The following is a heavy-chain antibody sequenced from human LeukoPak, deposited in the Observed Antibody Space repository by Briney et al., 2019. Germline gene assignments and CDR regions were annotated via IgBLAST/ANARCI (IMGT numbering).Heavy chain of an antibody. Sequence: GGSLRLSCAASEFTFSSYGMHWVRQAPGKGLEWVAFIQYDGSYKDYGDSVKGRFTISRDNSKNTLYLQMNSLRAEDTAVYYCAKVEVYYYGSGSSFDYWGQGTLVTVSS. J-gene: IGHJ4*02. CDR3: AKVEVYYYGSGSSFDY. CDR1: EFTFSSYG. CDR2: IQYDGSYK. V-gene: IGHV3-30*02. D-gene: IGHD3-10*01.